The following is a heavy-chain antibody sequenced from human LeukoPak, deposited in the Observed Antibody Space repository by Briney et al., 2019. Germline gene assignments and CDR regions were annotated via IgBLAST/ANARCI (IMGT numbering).Heavy chain of an antibody. D-gene: IGHD7-27*01. CDR1: GGTFSSYS. CDR3: ARAPSGETLSPYFFDY. V-gene: IGHV1-69*13. Sequence: SVKVSCKASGGTFSSYSISWVRQAPGQGLEWMGRIIPIFGTTNYAQKFLGRVTMTSDESPSTVYLELSSLRSEDTAVYYCARAPSGETLSPYFFDYWGQGTLVTVSS. J-gene: IGHJ4*02. CDR2: IIPIFGTT.